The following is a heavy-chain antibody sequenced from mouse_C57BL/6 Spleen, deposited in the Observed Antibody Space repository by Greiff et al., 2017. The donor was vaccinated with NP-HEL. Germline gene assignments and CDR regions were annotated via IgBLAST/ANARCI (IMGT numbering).Heavy chain of an antibody. CDR1: GFSFNTYA. Sequence: DVKLVESGGGLVQPKGSLKLSCAASGFSFNTYAMNWVRQAPGKGLEWVARIRSKSNNYATYYADSVKDRFTISRDDSESMLYLQMNNLKTEDTAMYYCVRQEKYFDVWGTGTTVTVSS. CDR2: IRSKSNNYAT. CDR3: VRQEKYFDV. V-gene: IGHV10-1*01. J-gene: IGHJ1*03.